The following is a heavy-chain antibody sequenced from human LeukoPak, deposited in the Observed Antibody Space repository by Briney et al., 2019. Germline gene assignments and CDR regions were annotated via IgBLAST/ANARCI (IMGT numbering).Heavy chain of an antibody. CDR2: IYTSGST. CDR3: ASRGIAAAGGVDY. V-gene: IGHV4-61*02. J-gene: IGHJ4*02. CDR1: GGSISSGSYY. D-gene: IGHD6-13*01. Sequence: SQTLSLTYTVSGGSISSGSYYWSWIRQPAGKGLEWIGRIYTSGSTNYNPSLKSRVTISVDASKNQFSLKLSSVTAADTAVYYCASRGIAAAGGVDYWGQGTLVTVSS.